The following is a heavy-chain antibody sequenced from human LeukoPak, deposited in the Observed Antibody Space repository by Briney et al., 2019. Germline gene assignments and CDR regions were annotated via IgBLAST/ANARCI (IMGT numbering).Heavy chain of an antibody. Sequence: PGGSLRLSCEASGFTFSSYAMSWVRQAPGKGLEWVSAISGSGGSTYYADSVKGWFTISRDNSKNTLYLQMNSLRAEDTAVYYCAKGVRASYSSGWFDYWGQGTLVTVSS. V-gene: IGHV3-23*01. CDR1: GFTFSSYA. CDR3: AKGVRASYSSGWFDY. CDR2: ISGSGGST. D-gene: IGHD6-19*01. J-gene: IGHJ4*02.